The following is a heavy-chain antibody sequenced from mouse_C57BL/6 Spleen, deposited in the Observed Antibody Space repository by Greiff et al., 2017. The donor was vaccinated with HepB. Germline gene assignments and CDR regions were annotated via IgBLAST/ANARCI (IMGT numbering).Heavy chain of an antibody. Sequence: VQLQQPGAELVMPGASVKLSCKASGYTFTSYWMHWVKQRPGQGLEWIGEIDPSDSYTNYTQRFKGKSTLTVDKSSSTAYMQLSSRTSEDSAVYYISTYYSNLCLAYWGQATLVTVSA. D-gene: IGHD2-5*01. CDR2: IDPSDSYT. CDR3: STYYSNLCLAY. V-gene: IGHV1-69*01. J-gene: IGHJ3*01. CDR1: GYTFTSYW.